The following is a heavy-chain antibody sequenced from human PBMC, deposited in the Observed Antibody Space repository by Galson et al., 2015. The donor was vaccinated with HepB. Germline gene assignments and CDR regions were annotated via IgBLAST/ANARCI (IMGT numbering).Heavy chain of an antibody. D-gene: IGHD5-24*01. CDR1: GFTFGDYA. J-gene: IGHJ1*01. V-gene: IGHV3-49*03. CDR2: IRSKAYGGTT. CDR3: TRDGYNFNPYFQH. Sequence: SLRLSCAASGFTFGDYAMSWFRQAPGKGLEWVGFIRSKAYGGTTEYAASVKGRFTISRDDSKSIAYLQMNSLKTEDTAVYYCTRDGYNFNPYFQHWGQGTLVTVSS.